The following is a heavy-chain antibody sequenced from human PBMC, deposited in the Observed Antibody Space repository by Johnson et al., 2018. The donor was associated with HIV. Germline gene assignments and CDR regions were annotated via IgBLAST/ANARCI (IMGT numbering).Heavy chain of an antibody. V-gene: IGHV3-30*14. Sequence: QVQLVESGGGLIQPGGSLRLSCAASGFTFSRYDMHWVRQAPGKGLEWVAVISYDGSNKYYADSVKGRFTISRDNSKTTLYLQMNSLRAEDTALYYCARDLRNSGWSNGFDVWGQGTMVTVSS. CDR1: GFTFSRYD. D-gene: IGHD6-19*01. CDR2: ISYDGSNK. J-gene: IGHJ3*01. CDR3: ARDLRNSGWSNGFDV.